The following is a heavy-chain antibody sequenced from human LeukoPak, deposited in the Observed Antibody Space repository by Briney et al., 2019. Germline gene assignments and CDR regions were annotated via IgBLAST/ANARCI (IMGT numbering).Heavy chain of an antibody. CDR1: GDSISSHY. CDR2: FFDSGST. J-gene: IGHJ6*03. V-gene: IGHV4-59*11. D-gene: IGHD2/OR15-2a*01. Sequence: SETLSLTCTVSGDSISSHYWSWIRQPPGKGLEWMGFFFDSGSTNYKSSLESRVTMSVDTSKNQFSLKLSFVTAADTAVYYCARVLQNYYHLDVWGTGTTVTVSS. CDR3: ARVLQNYYHLDV.